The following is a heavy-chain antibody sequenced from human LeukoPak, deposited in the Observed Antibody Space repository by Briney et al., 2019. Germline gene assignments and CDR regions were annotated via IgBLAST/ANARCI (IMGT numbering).Heavy chain of an antibody. CDR3: ARAAFGELLYEWWVDP. J-gene: IGHJ5*02. V-gene: IGHV3-53*01. CDR2: IYSGGST. Sequence: GGSLRLSCAASGFTVSSNYMSWVRQAPGKGLEWVSVIYSGGSTYYADSVKGRFTISRDNSKNTLYLQMNSLRAEDTAVYYCARAAFGELLYEWWVDPWGQGTLVTVSS. CDR1: GFTVSSNY. D-gene: IGHD3-10*01.